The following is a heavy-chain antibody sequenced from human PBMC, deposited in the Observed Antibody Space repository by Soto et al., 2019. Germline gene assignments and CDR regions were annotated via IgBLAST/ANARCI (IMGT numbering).Heavy chain of an antibody. Sequence: SETLSLTCTVSGGSISSYYWSWIRQPPGKGLEWIGSIFYSGSTYYNPSLKSRVTISVDTSKNQFSLQLSSVTAADTAVYYCARRWGPTFDFWGQGTLVTVSS. CDR2: IFYSGST. V-gene: IGHV4-59*01. J-gene: IGHJ4*02. D-gene: IGHD1-26*01. CDR1: GGSISSYY. CDR3: ARRWGPTFDF.